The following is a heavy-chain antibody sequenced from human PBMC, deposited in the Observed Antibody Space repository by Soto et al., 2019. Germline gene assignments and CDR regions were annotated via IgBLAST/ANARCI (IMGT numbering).Heavy chain of an antibody. D-gene: IGHD2-15*01. CDR3: APHLSCRGGSCQYDAFAI. CDR1: GFTVSSHA. Sequence: EVQVLESGGGLVQPGGSLRLSCEGSGFTVSSHAMTWIRQAPGKGPEWVSTVTADGGTDYADSVKGRFAMSRDTSENTRYSQMNSLGPEDPTAYYCAPHLSCRGGSCQYDAFAIRGQGTMVTVSS. V-gene: IGHV3-23*01. CDR2: VTADGGT. J-gene: IGHJ3*02.